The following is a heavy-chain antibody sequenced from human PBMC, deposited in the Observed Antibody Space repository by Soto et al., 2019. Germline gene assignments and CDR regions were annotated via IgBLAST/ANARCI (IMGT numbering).Heavy chain of an antibody. V-gene: IGHV3-74*01. Sequence: EVQLVESGGGLVQPVGSLRLSCAASVFTFSSYWMHWVRQAPGKGLVWVSRIYTDGSRADYADSVKGRFTISRDNAKNTVYLQVNSLGAEDTAVYYCARGARNYYYFDYWGQGTLVTVSS. CDR2: IYTDGSRA. J-gene: IGHJ4*02. CDR3: ARGARNYYYFDY. D-gene: IGHD1-7*01. CDR1: VFTFSSYW.